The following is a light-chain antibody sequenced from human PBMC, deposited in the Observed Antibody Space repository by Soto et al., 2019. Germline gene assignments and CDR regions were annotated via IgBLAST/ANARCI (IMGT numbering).Light chain of an antibody. Sequence: QSVLTQPASVSGSPGQSITISCTGTSSDIGGYNYVSWYQQHPGKVPKLMIFEVSNRPSGVSYRFSGSKSGNTASLTISGLQAEDEADYYCSSYTGTATLYVYGTGTQVTVL. J-gene: IGLJ1*01. CDR1: SSDIGGYNY. V-gene: IGLV2-14*01. CDR3: SSYTGTATLYV. CDR2: EVS.